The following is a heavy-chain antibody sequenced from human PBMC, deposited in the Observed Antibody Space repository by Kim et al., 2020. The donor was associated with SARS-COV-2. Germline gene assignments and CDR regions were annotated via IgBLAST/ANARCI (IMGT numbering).Heavy chain of an antibody. D-gene: IGHD2-2*01. V-gene: IGHV3-7*01. Sequence: DKYYVDSVRGRFTISRDNAKNSLYLQMNGRRAEDTAVYYCVRGATPSPYWGQGTLVTVSS. J-gene: IGHJ4*02. CDR2: DK. CDR3: VRGATPSPY.